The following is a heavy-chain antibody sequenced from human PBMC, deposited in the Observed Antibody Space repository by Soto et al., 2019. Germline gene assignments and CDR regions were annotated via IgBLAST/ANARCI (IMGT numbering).Heavy chain of an antibody. J-gene: IGHJ6*02. V-gene: IGHV4-30-2*01. Sequence: PSETLSLTCAVSGGSSSSGSYSWTWIRQPPGKGLEWIGYIYHSGSTYYNPSLKRRVTISEDRSRNQFSLKLNSVTAADTAVYYCARVALSGSSSGGRSYYFYGMDVWGQGTPVTVSS. CDR1: GGSSSSGSYS. D-gene: IGHD1-26*01. CDR3: ARVALSGSSSGGRSYYFYGMDV. CDR2: IYHSGST.